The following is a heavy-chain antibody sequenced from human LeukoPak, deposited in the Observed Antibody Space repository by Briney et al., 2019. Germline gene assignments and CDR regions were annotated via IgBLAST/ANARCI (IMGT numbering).Heavy chain of an antibody. CDR1: GFTFSDYS. Sequence: GALRLSSAASGFTFSDYSMNWGRQAPGKGLEWISYIGISSGNTKYADSVKGRFTTSGDKAKNSLYLQMNSLRVEDTAVYYCARDYKYAFDNWGQGTLVTVSS. D-gene: IGHD5-24*01. V-gene: IGHV3-48*01. CDR2: IGISSGNT. CDR3: ARDYKYAFDN. J-gene: IGHJ4*02.